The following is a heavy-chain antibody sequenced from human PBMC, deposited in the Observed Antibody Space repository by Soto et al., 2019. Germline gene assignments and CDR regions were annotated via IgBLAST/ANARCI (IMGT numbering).Heavy chain of an antibody. V-gene: IGHV1-8*01. CDR1: GYTFTSYD. CDR3: ARGRRVYSSGWYWFDP. J-gene: IGHJ5*02. CDR2: MNPNSGNT. D-gene: IGHD6-19*01. Sequence: ASVKVSCKASGYTFTSYDINWVRQATGQGLEWMGWMNPNSGNTGYAQKFRGRVTMTRNTSISTAYMELSSLRSEDTAVYYCARGRRVYSSGWYWFDPWGQGTLVTVSS.